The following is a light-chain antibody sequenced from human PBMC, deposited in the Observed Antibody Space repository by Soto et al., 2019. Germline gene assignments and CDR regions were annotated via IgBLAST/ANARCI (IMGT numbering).Light chain of an antibody. CDR1: QDIGSD. Sequence: IHTTQYKYSLSASVGDRVIITCLASQDIGSDLAWYQQKPGKAPERLIYAASTLQNGVPSRFSGSGSGTEFTLTISSLQPEDFETYYCLQHDNFPRTFGQVTNVDIK. CDR2: AAS. V-gene: IGKV1-17*01. CDR3: LQHDNFPRT. J-gene: IGKJ1*01.